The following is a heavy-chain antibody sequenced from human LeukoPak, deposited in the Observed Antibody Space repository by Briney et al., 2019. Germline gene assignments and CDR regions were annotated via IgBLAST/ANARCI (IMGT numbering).Heavy chain of an antibody. J-gene: IGHJ3*02. D-gene: IGHD2-21*02. CDR1: GGSISSSSYY. CDR3: ASLYCGGDCYPAANDAFDI. Sequence: PSETLSLTCTVSGGSISSSSYYWGWIRQPPGKGLEWIGSIYYSGSTYYNPSLKSRVTISVDTSKNQFSLKLSSLTAADTAVYYCASLYCGGDCYPAANDAFDIWGQGTMVTVSS. V-gene: IGHV4-39*01. CDR2: IYYSGST.